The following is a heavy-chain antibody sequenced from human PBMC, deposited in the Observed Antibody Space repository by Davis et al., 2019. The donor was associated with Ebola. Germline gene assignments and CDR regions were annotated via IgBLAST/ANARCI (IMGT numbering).Heavy chain of an antibody. V-gene: IGHV1-69*13. CDR1: GGTFSSYA. Sequence: SVKVSCKASGGTFSSYAISWARQAPGQGLEWMGGIIPIFGTANYAQKFQGRVTITADESTSTAYMELSSLRSEDTAVYYCATGASTTGISYYYGMDVWGQGTTVTVSS. J-gene: IGHJ6*02. D-gene: IGHD1-1*01. CDR3: ATGASTTGISYYYGMDV. CDR2: IIPIFGTA.